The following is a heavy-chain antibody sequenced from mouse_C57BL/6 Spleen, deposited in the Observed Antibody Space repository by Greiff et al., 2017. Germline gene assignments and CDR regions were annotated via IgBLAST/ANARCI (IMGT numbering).Heavy chain of an antibody. J-gene: IGHJ4*01. CDR3: VRDNYYGYDEGNYAMDY. V-gene: IGHV10-3*01. CDR2: IRSKSSNYAT. Sequence: DVQLVESGGGLVQPKGSLKLSCAASGFTFNTYAMHWVRQAPGKGLEWVARIRSKSSNYATYYADSVKDRFTISRDDSQSMLYLKMNNLKTEDTAMYYCVRDNYYGYDEGNYAMDYWGQGTSVTVSS. D-gene: IGHD2-2*01. CDR1: GFTFNTYA.